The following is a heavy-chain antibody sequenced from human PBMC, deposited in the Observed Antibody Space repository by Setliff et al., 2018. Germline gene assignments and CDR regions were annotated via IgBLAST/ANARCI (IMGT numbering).Heavy chain of an antibody. D-gene: IGHD6-13*01. Sequence: SETLSLTCAVSGGSISSSNWWSWVRQPPGKGLEWIGEIYHSGSTNYNPSLKSRVTISIDTAKNQISLRLSSVTAADTAVYYCSRSEDSNRWHYYMDFWGKGTTVTVSS. CDR1: GGSISSSNW. J-gene: IGHJ6*03. CDR2: IYHSGST. CDR3: SRSEDSNRWHYYMDF. V-gene: IGHV4-4*02.